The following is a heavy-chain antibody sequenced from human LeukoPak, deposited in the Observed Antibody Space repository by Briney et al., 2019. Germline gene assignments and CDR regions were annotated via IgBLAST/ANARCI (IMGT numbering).Heavy chain of an antibody. J-gene: IGHJ4*02. Sequence: GGSLRLSCAASGFTFSSYSMNWVRQAPGKGLEWVSSISSSSSYIYYADSVKGRFTISRDNAKNSLYLQMNSLRAEDTAVYYCARSPAARWGAVVTPPLSPMGYFDYWGQGTLVTVSS. CDR2: ISSSSSYI. D-gene: IGHD2-21*02. CDR3: ARSPAARWGAVVTPPLSPMGYFDY. CDR1: GFTFSSYS. V-gene: IGHV3-21*04.